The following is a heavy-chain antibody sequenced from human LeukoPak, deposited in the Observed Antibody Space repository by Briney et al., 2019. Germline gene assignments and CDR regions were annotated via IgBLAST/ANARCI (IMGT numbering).Heavy chain of an antibody. CDR2: IYYSGSI. Sequence: SETLSLTCTVSGASISSYYWSWIRQPPGKGLEWIGDIYYSGSIKYNPSLKGRVTMSVDTSKNQFSLKLSSVTAADTAIYYCARESPSGYYNRPIDYWGQGTLVTVSS. J-gene: IGHJ4*02. V-gene: IGHV4-59*01. CDR1: GASISSYY. CDR3: ARESPSGYYNRPIDY. D-gene: IGHD3-22*01.